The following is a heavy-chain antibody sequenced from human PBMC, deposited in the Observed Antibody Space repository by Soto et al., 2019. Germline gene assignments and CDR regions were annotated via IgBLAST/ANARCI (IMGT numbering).Heavy chain of an antibody. Sequence: QVQLVQSGAEVKKPGSSVKVSCRASGGTFSSYAISWVRQAPGQGLEWMGGIIPIFDTTIYAQKFHGRVTITADKSTGTAYMELSSLTSDDTAVYFCVRVGWEIPPRFVGMDVWGQGTTVTVSS. CDR3: VRVGWEIPPRFVGMDV. CDR2: IIPIFDTT. V-gene: IGHV1-69*06. J-gene: IGHJ6*02. CDR1: GGTFSSYA. D-gene: IGHD1-26*01.